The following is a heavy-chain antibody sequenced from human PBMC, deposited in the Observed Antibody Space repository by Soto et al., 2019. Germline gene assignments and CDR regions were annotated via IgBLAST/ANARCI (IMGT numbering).Heavy chain of an antibody. CDR3: ARGAGNYYYYMDV. Sequence: QVQLVESGGGVVQPGRSLRLSCAASGFTFSSYGMHWVRQAPGKGLEWVAVIWYDGSNKYYADSVKGRFTISRDNSKNTLYLQMNSLRAEDTAVYYCARGAGNYYYYMDVWGKGTTVTVSS. CDR1: GFTFSSYG. D-gene: IGHD6-25*01. V-gene: IGHV3-33*01. J-gene: IGHJ6*03. CDR2: IWYDGSNK.